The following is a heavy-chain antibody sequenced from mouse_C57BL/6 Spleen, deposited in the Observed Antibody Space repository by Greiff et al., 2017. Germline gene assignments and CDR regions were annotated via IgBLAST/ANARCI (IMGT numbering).Heavy chain of an antibody. J-gene: IGHJ2*01. V-gene: IGHV1-59*01. CDR1: GYTFTSYW. CDR2: IDPSDSYT. CDR3: ARPYGNYFDY. D-gene: IGHD2-1*01. Sequence: QVQLQQPGAELVRPGTSVKLSCKASGYTFTSYWMHWVKQRPGQGLEWIGVIDPSDSYTKYNQKFKGKATLTVDTSSSTAYMQLSSLTSEDSAVYYCARPYGNYFDYWGQGTTLTVSS.